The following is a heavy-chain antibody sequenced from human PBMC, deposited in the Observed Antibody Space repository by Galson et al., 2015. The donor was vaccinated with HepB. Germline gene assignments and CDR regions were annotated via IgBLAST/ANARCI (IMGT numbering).Heavy chain of an antibody. V-gene: IGHV3-9*01. CDR2: ISWNSGSI. CDR1: GFTFDDYA. J-gene: IGHJ6*02. D-gene: IGHD3-3*01. CDR3: AKDQKIWSGYYYVMDV. Sequence: SLRLSCAASGFTFDDYAMHWVRHGPGKGLEWVSGISWNSGSIGYADSVKGRFTISRDNSKNTLYLQMNSLRAEDTAVYYCAKDQKIWSGYYYVMDVWGQGTTVTVSS.